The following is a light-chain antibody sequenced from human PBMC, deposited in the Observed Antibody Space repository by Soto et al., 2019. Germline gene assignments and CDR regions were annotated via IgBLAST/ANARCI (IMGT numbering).Light chain of an antibody. Sequence: DIKMPQSPSSVSASVGDRLTITCRASRDISNSLAWYQQTPGKAPKLLLRGASSLHRGVPSRFSGGGAGTEFTLTISSLQPEDFATYYCQQTSAFPRTFGQGTKVDVK. V-gene: IGKV1-12*01. CDR2: GAS. J-gene: IGKJ1*01. CDR1: RDISNS. CDR3: QQTSAFPRT.